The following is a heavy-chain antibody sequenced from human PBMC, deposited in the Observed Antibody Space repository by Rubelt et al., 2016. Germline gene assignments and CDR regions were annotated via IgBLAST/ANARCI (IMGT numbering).Heavy chain of an antibody. V-gene: IGHV2-5*02. J-gene: IGHJ4*02. CDR2: IYWDADT. D-gene: IGHD5-18*01. CDR3: VHLGGYPYGLYFDY. Sequence: QITLKESGPTLVKPTQTLTLTCTFSGFSLNTNGMGVGWIRQPPGGALEWLALIYWDADTRYSPSLKSRLTITKDTSKNQVVLTMTNMDPVDTARYYCVHLGGYPYGLYFDYWGQGTLVTVSS. CDR1: GFSLNTNGMG.